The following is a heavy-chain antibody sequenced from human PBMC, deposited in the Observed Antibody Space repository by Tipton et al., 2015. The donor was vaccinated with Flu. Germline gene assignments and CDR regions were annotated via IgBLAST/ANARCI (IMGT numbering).Heavy chain of an antibody. V-gene: IGHV3-15*01. Sequence: SLRLSCAASGFTFDDYGMSWVRQAPGKGLEWVGRIKSKTDGGTRDFPAPVKGRFAISRDDSKNTLYLQMDSLKTEDTAVYYCTAGVGATDHDYWGQGTLVTVSS. J-gene: IGHJ4*02. CDR2: IKSKTDGGTR. CDR3: TAGVGATDHDY. D-gene: IGHD1-26*01. CDR1: GFTFDDYG.